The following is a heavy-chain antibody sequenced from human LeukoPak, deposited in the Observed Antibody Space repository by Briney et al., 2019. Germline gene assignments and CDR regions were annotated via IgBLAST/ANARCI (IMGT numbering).Heavy chain of an antibody. Sequence: ASVKVSCKASGYTFSSYHITWVRQAPGQGLEWIGWISTYNGYTNYAQSLQGRLTMTTDTSTSTAFMELRSLTSDDTAVYYCARYITVAGLFDYWGQGTLVTVSS. J-gene: IGHJ4*02. CDR2: ISTYNGYT. CDR1: GYTFSSYH. V-gene: IGHV1-18*01. D-gene: IGHD6-19*01. CDR3: ARYITVAGLFDY.